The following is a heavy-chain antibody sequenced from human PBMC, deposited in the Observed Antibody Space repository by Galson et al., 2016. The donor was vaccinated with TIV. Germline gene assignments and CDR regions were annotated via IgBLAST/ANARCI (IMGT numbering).Heavy chain of an antibody. J-gene: IGHJ3*02. CDR1: RFAFNFYA. V-gene: IGHV3-21*01. CDR3: AKVFGSGAYSQGDGFDI. CDR2: ISLNSNHI. Sequence: SLRLSCAASRFAFNFYAMNWVRQAPGKGLEWISSISLNSNHIYYAESVEGRFTISRDNAASSLFLEMSSLRADDTAVYYCAKVFGSGAYSQGDGFDIWGQGTVVTVSS. D-gene: IGHD3-10*01.